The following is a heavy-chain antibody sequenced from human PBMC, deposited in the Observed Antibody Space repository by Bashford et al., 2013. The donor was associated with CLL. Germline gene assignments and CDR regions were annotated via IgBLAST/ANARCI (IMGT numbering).Heavy chain of an antibody. CDR3: VRGETYGETFDS. V-gene: IGHV3-74*01. CDR2: INNDGTST. J-gene: IGHJ4*02. CDR1: GFTLSKYW. D-gene: IGHD4/OR15-4a*01. Sequence: GGSLRLSCSVSGFTLSKYWMHWVRQAPGKGLVWVSHINNDGTSTNYADSVKGRFTISRDNARNTLYLQMNSLRVEDTAVYYCVRGETYGETFDSWGPGTLVTVSS.